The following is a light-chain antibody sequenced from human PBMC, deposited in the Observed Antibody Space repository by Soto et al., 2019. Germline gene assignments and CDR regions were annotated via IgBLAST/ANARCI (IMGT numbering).Light chain of an antibody. V-gene: IGLV2-14*01. CDR1: SSDVGGYNH. J-gene: IGLJ1*01. Sequence: QSALTQPASVSGSPGQSITISCTGTSSDVGGYNHVSWYQQHPGKAPKLMIYEVNNRPSGVSNRFSGSKSGNTASLTISGLQAEDEADYYCSSYTSNNTPGVFGTGTKLTVL. CDR2: EVN. CDR3: SSYTSNNTPGV.